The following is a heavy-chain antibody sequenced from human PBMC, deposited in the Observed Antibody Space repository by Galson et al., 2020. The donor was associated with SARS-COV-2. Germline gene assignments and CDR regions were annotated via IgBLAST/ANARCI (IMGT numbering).Heavy chain of an antibody. V-gene: IGHV3-30*19. CDR3: AGELLDYFDY. CDR1: GFTFENHA. CDR2: IFYDGSNK. D-gene: IGHD2-15*01. J-gene: IGHJ4*02. Sequence: LSLTCAASGFTFENHAMHWVRQAPGKGLEWVAQIFYDGSNKYYADSVKGRFTISRDNSKNTLYLQMNSLRAEDTAVYYCAGELLDYFDYWGQGTLVTVSS.